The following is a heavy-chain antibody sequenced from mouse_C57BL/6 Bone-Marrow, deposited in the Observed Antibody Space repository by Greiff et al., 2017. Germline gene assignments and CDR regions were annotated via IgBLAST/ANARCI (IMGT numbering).Heavy chain of an antibody. CDR3: ARSSYWYFDV. V-gene: IGHV1-26*01. Sequence: EVKLQQSGPELVKPGASVKISCKASGYTFTDYYMNWVKQSHGKSLEWIGDINPNNGGTSYNQKFKGKATLTVDKSSSTAYMERRSLPSEDSAVYYCARSSYWYFDVWGTGTTVTVSS. CDR2: INPNNGGT. J-gene: IGHJ1*03. CDR1: GYTFTDYY.